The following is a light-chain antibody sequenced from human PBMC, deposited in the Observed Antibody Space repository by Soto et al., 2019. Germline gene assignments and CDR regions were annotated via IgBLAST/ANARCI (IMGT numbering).Light chain of an antibody. CDR3: QQYGTSLSWT. V-gene: IGKV3-20*01. CDR2: GAS. J-gene: IGKJ1*01. Sequence: EIVLTQSLGTLSLSPGERATLSCRASESVTSSYLTWYQRKPGQAPRLLIYGASSRAAGIPDRFSGSGSGTDFTLTINRLEPEDFAVYYCQQYGTSLSWTFGQGTKVDIK. CDR1: ESVTSSY.